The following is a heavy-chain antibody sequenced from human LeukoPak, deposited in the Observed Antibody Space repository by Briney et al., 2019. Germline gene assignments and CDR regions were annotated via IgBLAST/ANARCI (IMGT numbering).Heavy chain of an antibody. J-gene: IGHJ4*02. Sequence: GGSLRLSCAASGFTFSSYAMHWVRQAPGKGLEWVTVISHDGSFKFYADSVKGRFTISRDDSKSTVYLQMNSLRAEDTAVYYCAKIYQEKGKDDYWGQGTLVTVSS. CDR2: ISHDGSFK. D-gene: IGHD2-2*01. V-gene: IGHV3-30*18. CDR1: GFTFSSYA. CDR3: AKIYQEKGKDDY.